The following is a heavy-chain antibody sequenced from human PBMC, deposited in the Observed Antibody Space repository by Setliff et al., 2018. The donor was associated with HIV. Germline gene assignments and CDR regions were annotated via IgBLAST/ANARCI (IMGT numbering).Heavy chain of an antibody. CDR3: SRSDFWVGYTALYNWFDP. Sequence: PSETLSLTCTVSGGSISSSIYYWGWIRQPPGKGLEWIGSIYYSGSTYYNPSLKSRVTLSVDTSKNQFFLKLNSVTAADTAVYYCSRSDFWVGYTALYNWFDPWGQGTLVTVSS. V-gene: IGHV4-39*01. J-gene: IGHJ5*02. D-gene: IGHD3-3*01. CDR2: IYYSGST. CDR1: GGSISSSIYY.